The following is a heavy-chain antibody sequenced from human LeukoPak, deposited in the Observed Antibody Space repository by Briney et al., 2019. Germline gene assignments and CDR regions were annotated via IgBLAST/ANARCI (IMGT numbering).Heavy chain of an antibody. V-gene: IGHV3-48*03. Sequence: PGGSLRLSCAASGFTFSSYEMNWVRQAPGKGLEWVSYISSSGTTTYYADSVKGRLTISRDNAKNSLYLQMNSLTVEDTALYYCAGGQMFTSGGFDNWGQGALVTVSS. CDR1: GFTFSSYE. CDR2: ISSSGTTT. CDR3: AGGQMFTSGGFDN. D-gene: IGHD6-19*01. J-gene: IGHJ4*02.